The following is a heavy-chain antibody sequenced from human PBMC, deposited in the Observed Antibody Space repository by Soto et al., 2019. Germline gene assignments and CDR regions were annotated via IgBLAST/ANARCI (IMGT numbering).Heavy chain of an antibody. V-gene: IGHV3-23*01. Sequence: EVQLLESGGGLVQPGGSLRLSFAASGFTFSSYALSWVGQAPGKGLEWVSAISGGGGSTYYADSVKGRFTISRDTSRNTLYLQMNSLRAEDTAVYYCANQATPRAVAGRPIDYWCQGTLVTVSS. CDR2: ISGGGGST. J-gene: IGHJ4*02. CDR1: GFTFSSYA. D-gene: IGHD6-19*01. CDR3: ANQATPRAVAGRPIDY.